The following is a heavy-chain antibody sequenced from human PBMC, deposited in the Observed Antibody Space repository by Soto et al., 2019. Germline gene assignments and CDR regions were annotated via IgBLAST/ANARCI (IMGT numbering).Heavy chain of an antibody. CDR1: GFTFSSYG. Sequence: QVELVESGGGVVQPGGSLRLACAASGFTFSSYGMHWVRQVPGKGLEWVAVIWFDGSKEFYAASVEGRFTISRDNSKKMVYLEVNSPRDVDTAVYYCARAVPAAKGWFDSWGQGTLVTVSS. CDR2: IWFDGSKE. D-gene: IGHD2-2*01. J-gene: IGHJ5*01. V-gene: IGHV3-33*01. CDR3: ARAVPAAKGWFDS.